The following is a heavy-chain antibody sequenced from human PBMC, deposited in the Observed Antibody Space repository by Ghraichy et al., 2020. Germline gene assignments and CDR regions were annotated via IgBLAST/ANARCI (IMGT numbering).Heavy chain of an antibody. V-gene: IGHV4-30-4*07. CDR2: ISYSETT. CDR3: ARVRGGRLAGHYKPYYFGAMDV. Sequence: SETLSLTCAVSGGSISSGDFSWSWIRQSPGKGLDWIGYISYSETTSYNPSLRSRVRISVDTSKNQFSLRLTSVTSVDTAVYYCARVRGGRLAGHYKPYYFGAMDVWGQGTTVTVSS. D-gene: IGHD3-9*01. CDR1: GGSISSGDFS. J-gene: IGHJ6*02.